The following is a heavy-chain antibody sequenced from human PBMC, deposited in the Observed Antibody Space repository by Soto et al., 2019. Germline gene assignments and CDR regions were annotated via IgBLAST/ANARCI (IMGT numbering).Heavy chain of an antibody. CDR1: GGSISSSSYY. J-gene: IGHJ4*02. V-gene: IGHV4-39*01. Sequence: SETLSLTCTVSGGSISSSSYYWGWIRQPPGKGLEWIGSIYYSGSTYYNPSLKSRVTISVDTPKNQFSLKLSSVTAADTAVYYCARRGYDFWSAYYLDYWGQGTLVTVSS. CDR2: IYYSGST. D-gene: IGHD3-3*01. CDR3: ARRGYDFWSAYYLDY.